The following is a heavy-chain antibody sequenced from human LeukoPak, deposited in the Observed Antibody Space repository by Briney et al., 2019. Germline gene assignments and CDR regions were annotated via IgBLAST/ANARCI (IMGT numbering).Heavy chain of an antibody. CDR2: INSDGSST. V-gene: IGHV3-74*01. Sequence: PGGSLRLSCAASGFTFNSYWMHWVRQAPGKGLVWVSRINSDGSSTRYADSVKGRFTISRDNAKNTLYLQMNSLRAEDTAVYYCTRGLAYCGGDCYNSLDYWGQGTLVTVSS. J-gene: IGHJ4*02. CDR3: TRGLAYCGGDCYNSLDY. CDR1: GFTFNSYW. D-gene: IGHD2-21*02.